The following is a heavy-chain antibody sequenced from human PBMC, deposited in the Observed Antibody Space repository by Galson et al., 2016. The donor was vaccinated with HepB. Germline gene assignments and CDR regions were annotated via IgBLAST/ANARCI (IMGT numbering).Heavy chain of an antibody. Sequence: SLRLSCAATGFTISSNFLSWVRQAPGKGLEWVSTXTGSGVSSYYADSVKGRFTISRDNSKNNVYLQMNSLRADDTAVYYCAKDGGTWGYYYGDWNLDLWGRGTLVTVSS. D-gene: IGHD3-22*01. V-gene: IGHV3-23*01. J-gene: IGHJ2*01. CDR1: GFTISSNF. CDR3: AKDGGTWGYYYGDWNLDL. CDR2: XTGSGVSS.